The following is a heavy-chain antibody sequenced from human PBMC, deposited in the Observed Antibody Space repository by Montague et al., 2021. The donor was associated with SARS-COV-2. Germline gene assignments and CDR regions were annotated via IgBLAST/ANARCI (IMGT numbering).Heavy chain of an antibody. CDR1: GGSISSGGYY. D-gene: IGHD3-3*01. CDR2: IYYSGST. CDR3: ARDSGITIFGVVIMQAFDI. V-gene: IGHV4-31*11. J-gene: IGHJ3*02. Sequence: TLSLTCAVPGGSISSGGYYWSWIRQHPGKGLEWIGYIYYSGSTYYNPSLKSRVTISVDTSKNQFSLKLSSVTAADTAVYYCARDSGITIFGVVIMQAFDIWGQGTMVTVSS.